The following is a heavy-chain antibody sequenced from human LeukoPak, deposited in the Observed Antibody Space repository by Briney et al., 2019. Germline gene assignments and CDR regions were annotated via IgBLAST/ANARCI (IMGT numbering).Heavy chain of an antibody. J-gene: IGHJ6*03. CDR1: GFTFSSYS. CDR2: ISSSSYI. D-gene: IGHD6-13*01. Sequence: GGSLRLSCAASGFTFSSYSMNWVRQAPGKGLEWVSSISSSSYIYYADSVKGRFTISRDNAKNSLYLQMNSLRAEDTAVYYCARDTPLSSSWLYYYYYMDVWGKGTTVTVSS. CDR3: ARDTPLSSSWLYYYYYMDV. V-gene: IGHV3-21*01.